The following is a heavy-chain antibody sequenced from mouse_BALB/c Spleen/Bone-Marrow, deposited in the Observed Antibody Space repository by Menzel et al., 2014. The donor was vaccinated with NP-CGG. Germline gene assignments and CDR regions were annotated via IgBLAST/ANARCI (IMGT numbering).Heavy chain of an antibody. CDR3: ASAYGIYDAMDY. CDR1: GYTFTSYW. CDR2: IYPGDGDT. V-gene: IGHV1-87*01. Sequence: QAQLQQSGAELARPGASVKLSCKASGYTFTSYWMQWVKQRPGQGLEWIGAIYPGDGDTRYTQKFRGKATLTADKSSNTAYMQLSSLTSEDSAVYFCASAYGIYDAMDYWGQGTSVTVST. J-gene: IGHJ4*01. D-gene: IGHD2-1*01.